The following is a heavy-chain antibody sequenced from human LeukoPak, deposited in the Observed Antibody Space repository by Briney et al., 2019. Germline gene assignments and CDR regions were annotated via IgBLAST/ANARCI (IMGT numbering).Heavy chain of an antibody. CDR3: ARWTYYYGSGSSPNPFDY. J-gene: IGHJ4*02. V-gene: IGHV1-18*01. Sequence: GASVKVSCKASGYTFTSYGISWVRQAPGQGLEWMGWISAYNGNTNYAQKLQGRVTMTTDTSTSTAYMELRSLRSEDTAVYYCARWTYYYGSGSSPNPFDYWGQGTLVTVSS. CDR2: ISAYNGNT. D-gene: IGHD3-10*01. CDR1: GYTFTSYG.